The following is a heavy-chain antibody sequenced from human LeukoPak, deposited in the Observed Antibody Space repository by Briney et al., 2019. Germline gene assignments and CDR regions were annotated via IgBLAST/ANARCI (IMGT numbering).Heavy chain of an antibody. Sequence: PGGSLRLPCAVSGITLSNYAMSWVRQAPGKGLEWVAGISGSGGGTNYADSVKGRFTISRDNPKNTLYLQMNNVRADDTAVYFCAKRGVVIRVILVGFHKEAYYFDSWGQGALATVSS. CDR3: AKRGVVIRVILVGFHKEAYYFDS. V-gene: IGHV3-23*01. D-gene: IGHD3-22*01. J-gene: IGHJ4*02. CDR1: GITLSNYA. CDR2: ISGSGGGT.